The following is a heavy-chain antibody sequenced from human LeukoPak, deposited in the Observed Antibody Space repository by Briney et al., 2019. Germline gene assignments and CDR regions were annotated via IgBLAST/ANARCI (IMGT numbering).Heavy chain of an antibody. D-gene: IGHD3-22*01. Sequence: GGSLRLSCAASGFTVSGNYMSWVRQAPGKGLEWVSVIYSGGSTYYADSVKGRFTISRDTSKNTVYLQMNSLRAEDTAVYYCARDSYYYDSSGYIYWGQGTLVTVSS. CDR2: IYSGGST. CDR3: ARDSYYYDSSGYIY. CDR1: GFTVSGNY. V-gene: IGHV3-53*01. J-gene: IGHJ4*02.